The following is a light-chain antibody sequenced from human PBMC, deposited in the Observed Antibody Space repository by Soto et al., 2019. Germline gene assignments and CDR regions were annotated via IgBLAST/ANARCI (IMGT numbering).Light chain of an antibody. CDR2: EGS. Sequence: QSALTQPASVSGSPGQSITISCTGTNGDVGSYDLVSWYQQHPGKAPKLMIYEGSKRPSGVSNRFSGSKSGNTASLTISGLQAEDEADYYCCSYAGSSTFYVFGTGTKLTVL. J-gene: IGLJ1*01. V-gene: IGLV2-23*01. CDR3: CSYAGSSTFYV. CDR1: NGDVGSYDL.